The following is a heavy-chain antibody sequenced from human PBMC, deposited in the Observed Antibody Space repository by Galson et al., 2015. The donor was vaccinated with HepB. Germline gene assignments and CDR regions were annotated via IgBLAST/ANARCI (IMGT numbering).Heavy chain of an antibody. CDR1: GFTFSNAW. CDR2: IKSKTDGGTT. J-gene: IGHJ6*04. V-gene: IGHV3-15*01. CDR3: TTDLTVVVPAAIATPNLDV. D-gene: IGHD2-2*01. Sequence: SLRLSCAASGFTFSNAWMSWVRQAPGKGLEWVGRIKSKTDGGTTDYAAPVKGRFTISRDDSKNTLYLQMNSLKTEDTAVYYCTTDLTVVVPAAIATPNLDVWGKGTTVTVSS.